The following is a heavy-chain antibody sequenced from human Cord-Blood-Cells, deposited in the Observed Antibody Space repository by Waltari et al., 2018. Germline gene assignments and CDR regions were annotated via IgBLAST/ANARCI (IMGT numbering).Heavy chain of an antibody. CDR3: ARVPPKYSSSWYPIDAFDI. CDR1: GGSFSGYY. J-gene: IGHJ3*02. CDR2: INHSGST. V-gene: IGHV4-34*01. D-gene: IGHD6-13*01. Sequence: QVQLQQWGAGLLKPSETLSLTCAVYGGSFSGYYWSWIRQPPGKGLEWIGEINHSGSTNYNPSLKSRVTISVDTSKNQFSLKLSSVTAADTAVYYCARVPPKYSSSWYPIDAFDIWGQGTMVTVSS.